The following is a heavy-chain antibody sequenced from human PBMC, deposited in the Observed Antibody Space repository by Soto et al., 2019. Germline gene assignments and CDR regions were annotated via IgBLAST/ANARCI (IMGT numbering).Heavy chain of an antibody. V-gene: IGHV3-30*18. CDR2: ISYDGSNK. D-gene: IGHD4-17*01. CDR3: AKDLYGGAFDY. CDR1: GFTFSSYG. J-gene: IGHJ4*02. Sequence: QVQLVESGGGVVQPGRSLRLSCAASGFTFSSYGMHWVRQAPGKGLEWVAVISYDGSNKYYADSVKGRFTISRDNSKNTLYLQMNSLRAEDTAVYCCAKDLYGGAFDYWGQGTLVTVSS.